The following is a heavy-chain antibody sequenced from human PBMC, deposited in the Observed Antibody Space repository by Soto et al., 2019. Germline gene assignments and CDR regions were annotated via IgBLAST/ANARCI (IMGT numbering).Heavy chain of an antibody. CDR2: INPYNGNT. J-gene: IGHJ4*02. Sequence: QVQLVQSGAEVKKPGASVKVSCKASGYTFTSYGISWVRQAPGQGLEWMGWINPYNGNTNYAQKLQGRVTMTTDTSTNTAYMELRNMRYDEQEVDYCARDWFGIEYWGQGTLVTVSS. D-gene: IGHD3-16*01. V-gene: IGHV1-18*01. CDR1: GYTFTSYG. CDR3: ARDWFGIEY.